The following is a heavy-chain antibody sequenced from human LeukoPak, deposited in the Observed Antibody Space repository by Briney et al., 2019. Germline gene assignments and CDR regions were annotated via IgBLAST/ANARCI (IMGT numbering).Heavy chain of an antibody. Sequence: GASVKVSCKASGGTFSSYAISWVRQAPGQGLEWMGGIIPIFGTANNAQKFQGRVTITADESTSTAYMEVSSLRSEDTAVYYCARVVVIDKDIVVEPAAVSAWAFDIWGQGTMVTVSS. CDR3: ARVVVIDKDIVVEPAAVSAWAFDI. CDR2: IIPIFGTA. D-gene: IGHD2-2*01. CDR1: GGTFSSYA. V-gene: IGHV1-69*13. J-gene: IGHJ3*02.